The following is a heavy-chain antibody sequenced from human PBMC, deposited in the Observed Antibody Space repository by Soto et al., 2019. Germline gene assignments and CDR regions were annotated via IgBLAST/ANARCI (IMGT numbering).Heavy chain of an antibody. D-gene: IGHD7-27*01. J-gene: IGHJ4*02. V-gene: IGHV3-64*01. CDR2: ISSNGGST. Sequence: EVQLVESGGGLVQPGGSLRLSCAASGFTFSSYAMHWVRQAPGKGLEYVSVISSNGGSTDYANSVKGRFTISRDNSKNTLYLQMGSLRAEDMAVYYCARGSNGDHFEYWGQGTLVTVSS. CDR3: ARGSNGDHFEY. CDR1: GFTFSSYA.